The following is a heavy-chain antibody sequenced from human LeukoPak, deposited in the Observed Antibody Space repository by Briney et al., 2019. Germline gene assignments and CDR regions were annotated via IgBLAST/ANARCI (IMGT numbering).Heavy chain of an antibody. V-gene: IGHV1-46*01. J-gene: IGHJ4*02. Sequence: ASVKVSCKASGYTFTSYYMHWVRQAPGQGLEWMGIINPSGGSTSYAQKFQGRVTMTRDTSTSTVYMELSRLTSDDTAVYYCARDLGDCSSAICYSFDSWGQGTLVTVSS. D-gene: IGHD2-2*01. CDR3: ARDLGDCSSAICYSFDS. CDR1: GYTFTSYY. CDR2: INPSGGST.